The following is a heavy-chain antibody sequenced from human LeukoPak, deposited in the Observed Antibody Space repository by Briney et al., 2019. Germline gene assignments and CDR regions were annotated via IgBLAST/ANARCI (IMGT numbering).Heavy chain of an antibody. J-gene: IGHJ6*04. CDR2: INHSGST. V-gene: IGHV4-34*01. CDR1: GWSFSGYY. Sequence: SETLSLTCAVYGWSFSGYYWSWIRQPPGKGLEWIGEINHSGSTNYNPSLKSPVTISVDTSKNQFSLKLSSVTAADTAVYYCARAPRRYGSGSTHRYYYYGMDVWGKGTTVTVSS. D-gene: IGHD3-10*01. CDR3: ARAPRRYGSGSTHRYYYYGMDV.